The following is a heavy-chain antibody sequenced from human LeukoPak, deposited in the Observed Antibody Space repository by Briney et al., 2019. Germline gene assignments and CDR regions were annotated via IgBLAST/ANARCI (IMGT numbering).Heavy chain of an antibody. J-gene: IGHJ4*02. CDR1: GYSFTSYW. D-gene: IGHD5-18*01. V-gene: IGHV5-51*01. CDR2: IYPGDSDT. CDR3: ARGPRYSYGQFDY. Sequence: GESLKISCKGSGYSFTSYWIGWVRQLPGKGLEGMGIIYPGDSDTRYSPSFQGQVTISADKSISTAYLQWSSLKASDTAMYYCARGPRYSYGQFDYWGQGTLVTVSS.